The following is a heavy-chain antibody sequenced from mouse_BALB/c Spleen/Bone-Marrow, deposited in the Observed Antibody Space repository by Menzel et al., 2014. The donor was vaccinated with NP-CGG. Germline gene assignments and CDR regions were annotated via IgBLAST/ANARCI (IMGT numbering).Heavy chain of an antibody. CDR2: IYWDDDK. CDR3: ARFITTATWYFGV. D-gene: IGHD1-2*01. V-gene: IGHV8-12*01. Sequence: QVTLKVCGPGILQPSQTLSLTCSFSGFSLSTSGMGVSWIRQPSGKGLEWLAHIYWDDDKRYNPSLKSRLTISKDTSRNQVFLKITSVDTADTATYYCARFITTATWYFGVWGAGTTVTVSS. CDR1: GFSLSTSGMG. J-gene: IGHJ1*01.